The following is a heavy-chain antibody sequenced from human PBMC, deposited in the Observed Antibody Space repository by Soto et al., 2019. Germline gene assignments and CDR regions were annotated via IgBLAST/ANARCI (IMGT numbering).Heavy chain of an antibody. CDR1: GFSFKTYG. V-gene: IGHV3-23*01. J-gene: IGHJ4*02. Sequence: EVQLLESGGGLVQPGGSLRLSCADSGFSFKTYGMTWVRQAPGKGLEGVAHIGLSNSDTYYADSVKGRFTISRDNSKNMVYPQMNSLRDADTAVYDCVKGGAYCYNDCTRSYWGRGTLVTVSS. CDR3: VKGGAYCYNDCTRSY. CDR2: IGLSNSDT. D-gene: IGHD2-21*01.